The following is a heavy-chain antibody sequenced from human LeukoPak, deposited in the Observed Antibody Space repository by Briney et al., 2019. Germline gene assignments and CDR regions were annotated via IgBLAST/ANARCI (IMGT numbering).Heavy chain of an antibody. CDR3: VRDRDWAFDY. D-gene: IGHD2-21*02. CDR2: VRSDGSDK. V-gene: IGHV3-30*02. Sequence: GGSLRLSCGASGFTFTYYGMHWVRQAPGKGLEWMTFVRSDGSDKYYADSVKGRFTFSRDNSKNTVYLQMNSLRPEDTAVYYCVRDRDWAFDYWGQGSLVTVSS. CDR1: GFTFTYYG. J-gene: IGHJ4*02.